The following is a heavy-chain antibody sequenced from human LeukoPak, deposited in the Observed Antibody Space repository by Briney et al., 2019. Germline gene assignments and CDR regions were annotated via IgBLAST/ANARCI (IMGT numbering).Heavy chain of an antibody. V-gene: IGHV3-23*01. CDR2: ISGSGGST. D-gene: IGHD3-3*01. CDR1: GFTFSSYA. J-gene: IGHJ3*02. Sequence: GGSPRLSCAASGFTFSSYAMSWVRQAPGKGLEWVSAISGSGGSTYYADSVKGRFTISRDNSKNTLYLQMNSLRAEDTAMYYCARESWSDSVAFDIWGLGTMVIVSS. CDR3: ARESWSDSVAFDI.